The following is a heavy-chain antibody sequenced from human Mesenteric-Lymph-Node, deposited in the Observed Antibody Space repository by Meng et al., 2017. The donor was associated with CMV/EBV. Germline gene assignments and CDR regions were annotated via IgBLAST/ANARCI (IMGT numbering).Heavy chain of an antibody. CDR1: GFTFSNAW. V-gene: IGHV3-15*01. CDR2: IKSKTDGGTT. Sequence: GESLKISCAASGFTFSNAWMSWVRQAPGKGLEWVGRIKSKTDGGTTDYAAPVKGRFTISRDDSKNTLYLQMNSLKTEDTAVYYCTTGIVGATLGFDYRGQGTLVTVSS. D-gene: IGHD1-26*01. J-gene: IGHJ4*02. CDR3: TTGIVGATLGFDY.